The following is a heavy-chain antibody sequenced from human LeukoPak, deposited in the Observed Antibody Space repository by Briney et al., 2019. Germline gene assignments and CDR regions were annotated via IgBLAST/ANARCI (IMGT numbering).Heavy chain of an antibody. V-gene: IGHV3-21*01. Sequence: GGSLRLSCAASGFTFSSYSMNWVRQAPGKGLEWVSSISSSSSYIYYADSVKGRFTISRDNAKNSLYLQMNSLRAEDAAVYYCARPLPNWAYYYYGMDVWGQGTTVTVSS. CDR1: GFTFSSYS. J-gene: IGHJ6*02. CDR2: ISSSSSYI. D-gene: IGHD7-27*01. CDR3: ARPLPNWAYYYYGMDV.